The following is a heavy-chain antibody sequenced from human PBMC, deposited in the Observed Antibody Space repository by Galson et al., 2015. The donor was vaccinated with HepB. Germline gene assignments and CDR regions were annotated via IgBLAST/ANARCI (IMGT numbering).Heavy chain of an antibody. V-gene: IGHV4-34*01. CDR3: ARGLKRSSSSLGY. Sequence: SETLSLTCAVYGGSFSGYYWSWIRQPPGKGLEWIGEINHSGSTNYNPSLKSRVTISVDTSKNQFSLKLSSVTAADTAVYYCARGLKRSSSSLGYWGQGTLVTVSS. CDR2: INHSGST. J-gene: IGHJ4*02. D-gene: IGHD6-6*01. CDR1: GGSFSGYY.